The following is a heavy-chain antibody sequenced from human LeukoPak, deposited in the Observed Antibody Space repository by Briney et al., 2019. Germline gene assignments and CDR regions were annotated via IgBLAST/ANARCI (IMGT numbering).Heavy chain of an antibody. Sequence: GASVKVSCKASRGTFISYAISWVRQAPGQGLEWMGWINTNTGNPTYAQGFTGRFVFSLDTSVSTAYLQISSLKAEDTAVYYCARDRKGRIVVVPAAQPSYNWFDPWGQGTLVTVSS. J-gene: IGHJ5*02. CDR2: INTNTGNP. V-gene: IGHV7-4-1*02. D-gene: IGHD2-2*01. CDR3: ARDRKGRIVVVPAAQPSYNWFDP. CDR1: RGTFISYA.